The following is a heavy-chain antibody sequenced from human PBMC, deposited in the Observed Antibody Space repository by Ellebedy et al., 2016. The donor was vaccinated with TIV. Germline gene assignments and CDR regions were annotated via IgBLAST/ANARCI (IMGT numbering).Heavy chain of an antibody. Sequence: MPSETLSLTCAVYGGSFSGYYWSWIRQPPGKGLEWIGEINHSGSTNYNPSLKSRVTISVDTSKNQVSLKLSSVTAADTAVYYCARGIFGDYGPADAFDIWGQGTMVTVSS. CDR3: ARGIFGDYGPADAFDI. V-gene: IGHV4-34*01. CDR1: GGSFSGYY. J-gene: IGHJ3*02. CDR2: INHSGST. D-gene: IGHD4-17*01.